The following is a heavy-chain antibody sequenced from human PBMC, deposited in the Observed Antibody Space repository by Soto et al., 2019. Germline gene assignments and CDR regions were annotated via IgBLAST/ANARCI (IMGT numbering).Heavy chain of an antibody. Sequence: EVQLVESGGGLVQPGMSLRLSCAASGFTFGDYAMHWVRQAPGKCLEWVSGISWNSGSIGYADSVKGRFTISRDNAKNYLYLQMNSLRAEDTALYYCAKVSKPGTTRAWFDPWGQGTLVTVSS. CDR2: ISWNSGSI. D-gene: IGHD4-17*01. V-gene: IGHV3-9*01. J-gene: IGHJ5*02. CDR1: GFTFGDYA. CDR3: AKVSKPGTTRAWFDP.